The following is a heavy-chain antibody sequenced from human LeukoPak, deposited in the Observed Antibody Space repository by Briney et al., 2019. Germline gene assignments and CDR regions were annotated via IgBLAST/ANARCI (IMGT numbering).Heavy chain of an antibody. D-gene: IGHD3-10*01. J-gene: IGHJ4*02. CDR3: ARKGIRGVNFDY. CDR1: GGSISSYY. V-gene: IGHV4-59*01. CDR2: IYYSGST. Sequence: SETLSLTCTVSGGSISSYYWSWIRQPPGKGLECIGYIYYSGSTNYNPSLKSRVTISVDTSKNQFSLKLSSVTAADTAVYYCARKGIRGVNFDYWGQGTLVTVSA.